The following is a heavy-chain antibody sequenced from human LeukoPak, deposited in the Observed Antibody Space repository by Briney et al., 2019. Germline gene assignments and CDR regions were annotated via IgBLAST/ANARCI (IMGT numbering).Heavy chain of an antibody. V-gene: IGHV4-38-2*02. CDR2: IHHSGIT. D-gene: IGHD6-13*01. J-gene: IGHJ5*01. CDR1: NYSITNNHY. Sequence: SETLSLTCTVSNYSITNNHYWGWIRQSPGRGLEWIGSIHHSGITYYTPSLESRVTIYLDTSKNQFSLSLYSVTAADTAVYYCVRESRGWYEDSWGQGILVTVSS. CDR3: VRESRGWYEDS.